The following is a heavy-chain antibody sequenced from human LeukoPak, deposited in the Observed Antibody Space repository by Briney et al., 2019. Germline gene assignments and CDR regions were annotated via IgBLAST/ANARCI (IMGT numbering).Heavy chain of an antibody. Sequence: SETLSLTCAVYGGSFSGYYWSWIRQPPGKGLEWIGEINHSGSTNYNPSLKSRVTISVDTSKNQFSLKLSSVTAADTAVYYCARGLYCYGSGSFYYYYYGMDVWGQGTTVTVSS. CDR3: ARGLYCYGSGSFYYYYYGMDV. V-gene: IGHV4-34*01. D-gene: IGHD3-10*01. CDR2: INHSGST. J-gene: IGHJ6*02. CDR1: GGSFSGYY.